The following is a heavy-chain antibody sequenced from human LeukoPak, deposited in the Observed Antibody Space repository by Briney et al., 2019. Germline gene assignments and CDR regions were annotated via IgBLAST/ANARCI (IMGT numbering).Heavy chain of an antibody. V-gene: IGHV4-59*12. J-gene: IGHJ6*02. Sequence: SETLSLTCTVSGGSISSYYWSWIRQPPGKGLEWIGYIYYSGSTNYNPSLKSRVTISVDTSKNQFSLKLSSVTAADTAVYYCARGIGGSGSYYRLYYFYYGMDVWGQGTTVTVSS. CDR3: ARGIGGSGSYYRLYYFYYGMDV. CDR1: GGSISSYY. D-gene: IGHD3-10*01. CDR2: IYYSGST.